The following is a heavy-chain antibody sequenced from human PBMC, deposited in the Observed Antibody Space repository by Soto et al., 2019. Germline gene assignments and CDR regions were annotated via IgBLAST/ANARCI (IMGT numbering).Heavy chain of an antibody. J-gene: IGHJ6*02. CDR1: GFTFSSYG. CDR2: ISYDGSNK. Sequence: QVQLVESGGGVVQPGRSMRLSCAGSGFTFSSYGMHWVRQAPDKGLEWVAVISYDGSNKYYADSVKGRFTISRDNSKNTLYLQMNRLRTEDTGVYYCAIDLVSYVVHKAPLAPMDVWCQGTTVTFSS. D-gene: IGHD3-16*01. CDR3: AIDLVSYVVHKAPLAPMDV. V-gene: IGHV3-30*03.